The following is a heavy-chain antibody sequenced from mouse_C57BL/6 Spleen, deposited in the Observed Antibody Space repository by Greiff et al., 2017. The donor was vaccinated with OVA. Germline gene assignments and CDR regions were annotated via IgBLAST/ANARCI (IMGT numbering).Heavy chain of an antibody. D-gene: IGHD2-1*01. CDR1: GFSLTSYG. J-gene: IGHJ3*01. Sequence: VQRVESGPGLVQPSQSLSITCTVSGFSLTSYGVHWVRQSPGKGLEWLGVIWRGGSTDYNAAFMSRLSITKDNSKSQVFFKMNSLQADDTAIYYCAKSYGNPAWFAYWGQGTLVTVSA. CDR3: AKSYGNPAWFAY. V-gene: IGHV2-5*01. CDR2: IWRGGST.